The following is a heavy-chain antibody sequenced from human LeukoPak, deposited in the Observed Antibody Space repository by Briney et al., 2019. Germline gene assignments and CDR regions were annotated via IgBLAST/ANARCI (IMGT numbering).Heavy chain of an antibody. CDR2: IYYSGST. J-gene: IGHJ6*03. CDR1: GDSISSYY. CDR3: ARMIGWGARRYYYYYMDV. Sequence: SETLSLTCTVSGDSISSYYWSWIRQPPGKGLERIGYIYYSGSTNYNPPLKSRVTISVDTSKNQFSLKLSSVTAADTAVYYCARMIGWGARRYYYYYMDVWGRGTTVTISS. V-gene: IGHV4-59*01. D-gene: IGHD1-26*01.